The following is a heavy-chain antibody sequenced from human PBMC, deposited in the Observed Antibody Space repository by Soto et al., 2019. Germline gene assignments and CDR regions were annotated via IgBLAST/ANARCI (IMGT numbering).Heavy chain of an antibody. CDR2: MNPNSGNT. V-gene: IGHV1-8*01. D-gene: IGHD6-25*01. CDR3: ARERSSGWFDP. CDR1: GYTFTSYD. J-gene: IGHJ5*02. Sequence: QVQLVQSGAEVKKPGASVKVSCKASGYTFTSYDINWVRQATGQGLEWMGWMNPNSGNTGYAQKFQGRVTMTRKPSISPAYMELCSLRSAGTAVDYWARERSSGWFDPWGQGTLVTVSS.